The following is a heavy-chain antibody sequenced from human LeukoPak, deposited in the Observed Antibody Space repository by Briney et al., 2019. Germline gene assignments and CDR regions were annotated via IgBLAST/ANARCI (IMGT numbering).Heavy chain of an antibody. J-gene: IGHJ4*02. D-gene: IGHD3-10*01. CDR3: ASLNYASESYSFDS. CDR2: IYDSGNT. CDR1: GGSISSGGYY. V-gene: IGHV4-31*03. Sequence: SQSLSLTCTVSGGSISSGGYYWSWVRQHPGKGLEWMGYIYDSGNTYYIPSLLSRVTMSVDTSKNQFSLKLSSVTAADAAVYYCASLNYASESYSFDSWGQGTLVTVSS.